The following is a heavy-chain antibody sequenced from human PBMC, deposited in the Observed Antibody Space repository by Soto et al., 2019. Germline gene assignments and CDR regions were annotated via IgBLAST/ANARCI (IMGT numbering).Heavy chain of an antibody. CDR3: ARDAQWIQLSLDGFDI. J-gene: IGHJ3*02. D-gene: IGHD5-18*01. V-gene: IGHV3-53*01. Sequence: GGSLRLSCAASGFTVSTNYMSWVRQAPGKGLEWVSGIYSGDSTSYADSVKGRFTISTDNTKNTLYLQMNSLRAEDTAVYYCARDAQWIQLSLDGFDIWGQGTMVTVSS. CDR1: GFTVSTNY. CDR2: IYSGDST.